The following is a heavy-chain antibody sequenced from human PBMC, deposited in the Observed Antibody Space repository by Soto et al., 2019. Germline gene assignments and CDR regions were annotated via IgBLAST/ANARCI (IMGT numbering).Heavy chain of an antibody. CDR3: ARGWGTIFDY. CDR1: GASFSGYY. J-gene: IGHJ4*02. CDR2: INHSGST. Sequence: QVQLQQWGAGLLKPSETLSLTCAVDGASFSGYYWYWIRQPPGRGLEWIGEINHSGSTNYNPSLRSRVTISVDTSKNQFSLKLSSVTAADTAVYYCARGWGTIFDYWGQGTLVTVSS. V-gene: IGHV4-34*01. D-gene: IGHD7-27*01.